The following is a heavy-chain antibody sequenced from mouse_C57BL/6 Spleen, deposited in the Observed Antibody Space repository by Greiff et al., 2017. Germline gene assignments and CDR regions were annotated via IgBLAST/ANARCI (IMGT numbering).Heavy chain of an antibody. CDR2: ISSGSSTI. CDR1: GFTFSDYG. CDR3: ARRDYYGSSKAMDY. J-gene: IGHJ4*01. Sequence: EVHLVESGGGLVKPGGSLKLSCAASGFTFSDYGMHWVRQAPEKGLEWVAYISSGSSTIYYADTVKGRFTISRDNAKNTLFLQMTSLRSEDTAMYYCARRDYYGSSKAMDYWGQGTSVTVSS. V-gene: IGHV5-17*01. D-gene: IGHD1-1*01.